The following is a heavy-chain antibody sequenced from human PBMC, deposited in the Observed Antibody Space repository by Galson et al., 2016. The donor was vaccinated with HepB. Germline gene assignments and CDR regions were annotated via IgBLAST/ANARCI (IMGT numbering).Heavy chain of an antibody. J-gene: IGHJ4*02. Sequence: SLRLSCAASGFTLSSFAMTWVRQAPGKGLEWLSYISDSGDTTYYADSVKGRFTISRDNAKNSLFLQMNSLRDDDTAVFYCASDNGLAYFDYWGQGALVTVSS. CDR3: ASDNGLAYFDY. CDR1: GFTLSSFA. V-gene: IGHV3-48*02. CDR2: ISDSGDTT.